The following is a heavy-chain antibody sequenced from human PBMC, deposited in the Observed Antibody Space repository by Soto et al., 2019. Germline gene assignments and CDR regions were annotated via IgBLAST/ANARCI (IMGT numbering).Heavy chain of an antibody. J-gene: IGHJ4*02. D-gene: IGHD3-10*02. CDR3: AKSPETDTVRSFDY. CDR1: GFTFSNYA. V-gene: IGHV3-23*01. CDR2: TVDSGAVT. Sequence: EVQLLESGGGLVQPGGSLRLSCAASGFTFSNYAMNWVRQAPGKGLEWVSITVDSGAVTYYADSVKGRFTVSRDNAKDTRYPGMNSLRAEDTAVYYCAKSPETDTVRSFDYWGQGTLVTVSS.